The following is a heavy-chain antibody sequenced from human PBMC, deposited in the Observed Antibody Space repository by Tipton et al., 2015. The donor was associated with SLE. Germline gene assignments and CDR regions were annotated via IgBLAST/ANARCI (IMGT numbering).Heavy chain of an antibody. CDR1: GFTFSSYS. CDR3: AKEHSSSTWSYSYGMAV. D-gene: IGHD2-2*01. CDR2: LSGLTKNT. J-gene: IGHJ6*02. V-gene: IGHV3-48*01. Sequence: GSLRLSCALSGFTFSSYSMNWVRQAPGKGLEWISYLSGLTKNTYYAESVRGRFTISRDNSRNTVYLQMNSLRAEDTAVYYCAKEHSSSTWSYSYGMAVWAQGTKVVVSS.